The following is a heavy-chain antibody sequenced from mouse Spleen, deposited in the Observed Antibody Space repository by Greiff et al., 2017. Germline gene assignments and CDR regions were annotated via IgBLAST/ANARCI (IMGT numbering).Heavy chain of an antibody. V-gene: IGHV1-26*01. CDR2: INPNNGGT. D-gene: IGHD2-2*01. J-gene: IGHJ2*01. CDR3: ARLGNGYDGFDY. Sequence: VQLQQSGPELVKPGASVKISCKASGYTFTDYYMNWVKQSHGKSLEWIGDINPNNGGTSYNQKFKGKATLTVDKSSSTAYMELRSLTSEDSAVYYCARLGNGYDGFDYWGQGTTLTVSS. CDR1: GYTFTDYY.